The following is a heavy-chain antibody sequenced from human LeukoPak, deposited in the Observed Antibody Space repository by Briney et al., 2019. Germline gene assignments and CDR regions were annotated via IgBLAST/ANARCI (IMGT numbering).Heavy chain of an antibody. CDR2: INHSGST. V-gene: IGHV4-34*01. D-gene: IGHD4-17*01. J-gene: IGHJ5*02. CDR1: GGSFSGYY. Sequence: PSETLSLTCAVYGGSFSGYYWSWIRQPPGKGLEWIGEINHSGSTNYNPSLKSRVTISVDTSKNQFSLKLSSVTAADTAVYYCARRYGDSSNPRQNWFDPWGQGTLVTVSS. CDR3: ARRYGDSSNPRQNWFDP.